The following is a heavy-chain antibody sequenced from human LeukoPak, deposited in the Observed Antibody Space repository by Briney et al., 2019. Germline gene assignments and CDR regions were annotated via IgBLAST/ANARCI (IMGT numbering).Heavy chain of an antibody. CDR2: INTGNGNT. CDR3: ARALLRDSSSDY. J-gene: IGHJ4*02. D-gene: IGHD6-6*01. Sequence: ASVKVSCKASGYTFTSCAMHWVRQAPGQRLEWMGWINTGNGNTKYSQKFQGRVTITRDTSTSTAYMELRSLRSDDTAVYYCARALLRDSSSDYWGQGTLVTVSS. CDR1: GYTFTSCA. V-gene: IGHV1-3*04.